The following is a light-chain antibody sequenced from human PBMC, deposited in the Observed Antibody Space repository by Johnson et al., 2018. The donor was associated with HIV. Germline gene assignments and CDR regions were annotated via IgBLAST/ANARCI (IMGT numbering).Light chain of an antibody. V-gene: IGLV1-51*02. Sequence: QSVLTQPPSVSAAPGQKVSISCSGSSSNIGDNHVSWYQQFPGAAPKLLIYEDKNRPSGSPDRFSGSTSGTSATLRITGLQTGDEADYYCATWVGSLTIGGVFGTGTKVTVL. CDR1: SSNIGDNH. CDR3: ATWVGSLTIGGV. CDR2: EDK. J-gene: IGLJ1*01.